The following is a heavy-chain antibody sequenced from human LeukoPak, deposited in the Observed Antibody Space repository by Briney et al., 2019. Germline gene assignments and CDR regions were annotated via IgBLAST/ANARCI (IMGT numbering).Heavy chain of an antibody. CDR2: NNGDGSTT. V-gene: IGHV3-74*01. D-gene: IGHD2-15*01. CDR1: GFSLSGYW. CDR3: ARDPRNVGLAP. J-gene: IGHJ5*02. Sequence: GGSLRLSCVASGFSLSGYWMYWVRQAPGKGLMYISRNNGDGSTTNYADVVKGRFTMSRDNVKNTLYLQMNSLRVEDTAVYYCARDPRNVGLAPWGQGTLVTVPS.